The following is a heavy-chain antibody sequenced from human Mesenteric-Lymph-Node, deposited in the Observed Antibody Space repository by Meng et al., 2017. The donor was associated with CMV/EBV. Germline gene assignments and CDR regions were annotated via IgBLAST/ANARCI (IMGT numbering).Heavy chain of an antibody. CDR3: ARDGDYYDSSGYNPFDY. CDR2: IYYSGST. Sequence: QLQLQESGPGLVKPSETLSLTCTVSGGAISSSSYHWGWIRQPPGKGLEWIGSIYYSGSTYYNPSLKSRVTISVDTSKNQFSLKLSSVTAADTAVYYCARDGDYYDSSGYNPFDYWGQGTLVTVSS. V-gene: IGHV4-39*07. D-gene: IGHD3-22*01. CDR1: GGAISSSSYH. J-gene: IGHJ4*02.